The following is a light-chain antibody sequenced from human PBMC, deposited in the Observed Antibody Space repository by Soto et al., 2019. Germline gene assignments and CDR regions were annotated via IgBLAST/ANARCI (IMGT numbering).Light chain of an antibody. V-gene: IGKV3-11*01. J-gene: IGKJ1*01. CDR2: DAS. CDR1: QSVSSY. CDR3: QQRSSWWT. Sequence: EIVLTQSPATLSLSPGGRATLSCRASQSVSSYLAWYQQKPGQAPRLLIYDASNRATGIPARFSGSGSGTDFTLTLSSLEPEDFAVYYCQQRSSWWTFGQGTKVEIK.